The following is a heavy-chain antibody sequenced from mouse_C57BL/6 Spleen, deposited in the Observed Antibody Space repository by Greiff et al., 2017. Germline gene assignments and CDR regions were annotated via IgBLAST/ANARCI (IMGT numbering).Heavy chain of an antibody. CDR2: IHPNSGST. CDR1: GYTFTSYW. D-gene: IGHD4-1*01. V-gene: IGHV1-64*01. J-gene: IGHJ3*01. Sequence: QVQLQQPGAELVKPGASVKLSCKASGYTFTSYWMHWVKQRPGQGLEWIGMIHPNSGSTNYNEKFKSKATLTVDKSSSTAYMQLSSLTSEDSAVYCCARLGELTGFAYWGQGTLVTVSA. CDR3: ARLGELTGFAY.